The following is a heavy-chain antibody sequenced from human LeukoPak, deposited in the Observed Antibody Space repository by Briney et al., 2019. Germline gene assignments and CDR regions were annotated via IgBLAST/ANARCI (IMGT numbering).Heavy chain of an antibody. CDR2: INWNGGTT. D-gene: IGHD3-10*01. J-gene: IGHJ4*02. V-gene: IGHV3-20*04. CDR1: GFTFDDYG. Sequence: GGSLRLSCEASGFTFDDYGMSWVRQAPGKGLEWVSNINWNGGTTAYADSVKGLFTISRDNSKNTLYLQMNSLRAEDTAVYYCAKDRKPRGVNTLDYWGQGTLVTVSS. CDR3: AKDRKPRGVNTLDY.